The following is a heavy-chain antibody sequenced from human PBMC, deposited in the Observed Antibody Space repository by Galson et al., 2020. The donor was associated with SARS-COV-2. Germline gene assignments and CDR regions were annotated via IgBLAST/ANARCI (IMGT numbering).Heavy chain of an antibody. J-gene: IGHJ4*02. V-gene: IGHV4-39*01. Sequence: SETLSLTCTVSGDSIRSSIYYWGWHRQPPGKGREDIRNNYYSSSNYYTPTLRSRLTISLATTENQFSLKLSSVTAADTDVYFCARYRGYKSSLFDCWGQGTLVTVSS. CDR2: NYYSSSN. D-gene: IGHD5-12*01. CDR1: GDSIRSSIYY. CDR3: ARYRGYKSSLFDC.